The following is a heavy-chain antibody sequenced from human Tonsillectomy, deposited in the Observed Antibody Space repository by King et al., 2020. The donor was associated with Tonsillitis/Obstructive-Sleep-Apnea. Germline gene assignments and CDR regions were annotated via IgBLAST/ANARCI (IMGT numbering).Heavy chain of an antibody. V-gene: IGHV3-7*04. Sequence: VQLVESGGGLVQPGGSLRLSCAASGFTFSSYWMRWVRQGPGKGMEWGANIKQDGSGNYYVDSVKGRFTISRDNAKNSLFLQMNSLRAEDTAVYYCARDPHAFDMWGQGTMVTVSS. CDR2: IKQDGSGN. J-gene: IGHJ3*02. CDR3: ARDPHAFDM. CDR1: GFTFSSYW.